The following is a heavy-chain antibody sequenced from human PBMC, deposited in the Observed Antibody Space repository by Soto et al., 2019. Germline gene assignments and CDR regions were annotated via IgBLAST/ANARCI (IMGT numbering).Heavy chain of an antibody. V-gene: IGHV1-69*02. Sequence: QVQLVQSGAEVKKPGSSVKVSCKASGGTFSSCTISWVRQAPGQGLEWMGRIIPILGIANYAQKFQGRVTITADKSTSTAYMELSSLRSEDTAVYYCARLDSSTVGGWFDPWGQGTLVTVSS. J-gene: IGHJ5*02. D-gene: IGHD6-13*01. CDR1: GGTFSSCT. CDR3: ARLDSSTVGGWFDP. CDR2: IIPILGIA.